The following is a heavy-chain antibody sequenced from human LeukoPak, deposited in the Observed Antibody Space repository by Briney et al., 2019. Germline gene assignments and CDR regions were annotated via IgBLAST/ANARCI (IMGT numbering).Heavy chain of an antibody. J-gene: IGHJ4*02. V-gene: IGHV4-61*08. D-gene: IGHD6-13*01. CDR3: GRETIAATGTSVFFDY. CDR1: GASVSSSGYY. CDR2: IYHSGST. Sequence: SETLSLTCTVSGASVSSSGYYWSWIRQPPGKGLEWIGYIYHSGSTNYNPSLKSRVHISVDTSKNQFSLKLTSMTAADTAVYYCGRETIAATGTSVFFDYWGQGTLVTVSS.